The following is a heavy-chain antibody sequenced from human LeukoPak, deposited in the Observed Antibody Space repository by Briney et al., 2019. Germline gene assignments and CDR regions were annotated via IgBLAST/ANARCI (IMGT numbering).Heavy chain of an antibody. CDR1: GYTFTSYG. D-gene: IGHD1-14*01. CDR2: ISAYNGNT. J-gene: IGHJ6*02. V-gene: IGHV1-18*01. Sequence: ASVKVSCKASGYTFTSYGISWVRQAPGQGLEWMGWISAYNGNTNYAQKLQGRVTMTTDTSTSTAYMELRSLRSDDTAVYYCARVPDFPYYYYGMDVWGQGTTVTVSS. CDR3: ARVPDFPYYYYGMDV.